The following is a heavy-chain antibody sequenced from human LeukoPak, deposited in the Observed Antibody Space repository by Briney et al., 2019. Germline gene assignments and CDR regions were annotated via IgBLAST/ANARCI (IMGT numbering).Heavy chain of an antibody. CDR2: ISGSGGST. D-gene: IGHD6-19*01. J-gene: IGHJ4*02. V-gene: IGHV3-23*01. CDR3: AKDQVAVAGYIDY. CDR1: GFTFSSYG. Sequence: PGGTLRLSCAASGFTFSSYGMSWVRQAPGKGLEWVSAISGSGGSTYYADSVKGRFTISRDNSKNTLYLQMNSLRAEDTAVYYCAKDQVAVAGYIDYWGQGTLVTVSS.